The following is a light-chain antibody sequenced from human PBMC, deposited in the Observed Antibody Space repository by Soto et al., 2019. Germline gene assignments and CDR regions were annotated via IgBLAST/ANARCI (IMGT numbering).Light chain of an antibody. CDR1: QSVSNNY. CDR3: QQYGSSGT. Sequence: EIVLTQSPGTLSLSPGERATLSCRASQSVSNNYLAWYQQKPGQAPGLLIYGASNRATGIPDRFSGSGSGTDFTLTISRLEPEDFAVCYCQQYGSSGTFGQGTKVDIK. CDR2: GAS. J-gene: IGKJ1*01. V-gene: IGKV3-20*01.